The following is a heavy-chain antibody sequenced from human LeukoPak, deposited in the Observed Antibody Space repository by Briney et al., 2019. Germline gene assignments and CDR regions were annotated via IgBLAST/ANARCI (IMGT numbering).Heavy chain of an antibody. D-gene: IGHD5/OR15-5a*01. V-gene: IGHV4-30-2*01. CDR2: LYHSGRT. J-gene: IGHJ3*02. Sequence: SQTLSLTCAVSGDSIKNGACTWGWIRQAPGKGLEWIGDLYHSGRTNYTPSLTSRVTLSVDMSNNQFSLNLSSVTAADTAVYWCARQSTVSTTRGFDIWGQGTMVTVSS. CDR3: ARQSTVSTTRGFDI. CDR1: GDSIKNGACT.